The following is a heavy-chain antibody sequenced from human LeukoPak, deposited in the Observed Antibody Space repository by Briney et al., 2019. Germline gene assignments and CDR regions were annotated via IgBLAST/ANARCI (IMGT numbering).Heavy chain of an antibody. CDR2: ITTNSHYI. Sequence: GGSLRLSCAASGFTFRGFDMHWVRQAPGKGLEYVSSITTNSHYIYYAGSVKGRFTISRDNAKNSLFLQMSSLRADDTAVYYFARGVMTAIRRDGFDIWGQGTMVTVSS. V-gene: IGHV3-21*01. CDR1: GFTFRGFD. J-gene: IGHJ3*02. CDR3: ARGVMTAIRRDGFDI. D-gene: IGHD2-21*02.